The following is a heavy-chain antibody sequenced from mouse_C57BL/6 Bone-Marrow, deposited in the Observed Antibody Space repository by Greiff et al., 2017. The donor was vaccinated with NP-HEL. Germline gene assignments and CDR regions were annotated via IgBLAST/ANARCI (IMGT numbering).Heavy chain of an antibody. CDR3: ARGYYGSSYRWYFDV. J-gene: IGHJ1*03. CDR2: IYPRSGNT. D-gene: IGHD1-1*01. V-gene: IGHV1-81*01. CDR1: GYTFTSYG. Sequence: QVQLQQSGAELARPGASVKLSCKASGYTFTSYGISWVKQRTGQGLEWIGEIYPRSGNTYYNEKFKGKATLTADKSSSTAYMELRSLTSEDSAVYFCARGYYGSSYRWYFDVGGTGTTVTVSS.